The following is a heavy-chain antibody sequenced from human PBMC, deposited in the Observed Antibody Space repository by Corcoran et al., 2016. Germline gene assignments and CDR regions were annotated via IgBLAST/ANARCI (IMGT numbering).Heavy chain of an antibody. D-gene: IGHD6-13*01. V-gene: IGHV4-34*01. J-gene: IGHJ4*02. CDR2: INHSGST. CDR3: ARAPRGIAAAGRFDY. Sequence: QVQLQQWGAGLLKPSETLSLTCAVYGGSFSGYYWSWIRQPPGKGLEWIGEINHSGSTNYNPSLKSRVTISVDTSKNQFSLKLSSVTAADTAVYYCARAPRGIAAAGRFDYWGQGTLVTVSS. CDR1: GGSFSGYY.